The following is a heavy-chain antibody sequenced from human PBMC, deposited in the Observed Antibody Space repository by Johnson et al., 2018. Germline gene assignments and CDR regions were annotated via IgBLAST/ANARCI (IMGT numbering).Heavy chain of an antibody. CDR3: ARERLVTAIHNWFDP. Sequence: VQLVETGGGVVQPGRSLRLSCAASGFTFSSYAMHWVRQAPGKGLEWVAVISYDGSNKYYADSVKGRFTISRDNSKNTLYLQMNSLRGEDTAVYYCARERLVTAIHNWFDPLGQGTLVTVSS. CDR2: ISYDGSNK. V-gene: IGHV3-30-3*01. J-gene: IGHJ5*02. D-gene: IGHD2-21*02. CDR1: GFTFSSYA.